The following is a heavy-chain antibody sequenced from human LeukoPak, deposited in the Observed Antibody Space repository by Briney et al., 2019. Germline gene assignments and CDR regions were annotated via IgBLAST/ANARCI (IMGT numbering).Heavy chain of an antibody. CDR3: AKALGGYHFDY. V-gene: IGHV3-30*07. Sequence: GGSLRLSCAASGITLSSYAMHWVRQAPGKGLEWVSLISSGGTDEYYADSVKGRFTISRDNSKNTLFLHMNSLRAEDTAVYYCAKALGGYHFDYWGQGTLVTVSS. CDR1: GITLSSYA. CDR2: ISSGGTDE. D-gene: IGHD3-16*01. J-gene: IGHJ4*02.